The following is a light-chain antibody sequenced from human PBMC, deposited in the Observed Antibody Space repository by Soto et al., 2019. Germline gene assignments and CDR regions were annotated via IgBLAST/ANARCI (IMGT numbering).Light chain of an antibody. V-gene: IGLV6-57*04. J-gene: IGLJ2*01. CDR3: QSYDSLHVV. CDR1: GGSIASNY. CDR2: EDN. Sequence: NFMLTQPHSVSESPGKTVTISCTRSGGSIASNYVQWYQQRPGSAPTTVIYEDNQRPSGVPDRFSGSIDSSSNSASLTISGLKTEDEADYYCQSYDSLHVVFGGGTKLTVL.